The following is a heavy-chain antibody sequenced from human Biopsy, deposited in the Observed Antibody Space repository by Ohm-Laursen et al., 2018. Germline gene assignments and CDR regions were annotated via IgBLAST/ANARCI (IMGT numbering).Heavy chain of an antibody. J-gene: IGHJ4*02. CDR3: ARLGSGDYFPTFFDF. V-gene: IGHV4-31*03. D-gene: IGHD5-12*01. CDR1: GVPINGGRYY. CDR2: IFYSANT. Sequence: TLSLTCTVSGVPINGGRYYWNWIRHHPGKGLEWIGNIFYSANTYYNPSLKSRVTTSVDTSKNQFSLKLSSVTAADTAVYYCARLGSGDYFPTFFDFWGQGALVTVSS.